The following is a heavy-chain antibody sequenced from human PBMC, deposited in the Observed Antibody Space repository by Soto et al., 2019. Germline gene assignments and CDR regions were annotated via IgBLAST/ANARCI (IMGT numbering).Heavy chain of an antibody. V-gene: IGHV3-74*01. CDR3: ARSYYSLGLDP. D-gene: IGHD4-4*01. Sequence: GGSLRLSCAASGFTFSSYWMHLVRQAPGKGLVWVSRINSDGSSTSYADSVKGRFTISRDNANNTLYLQMNSLRAEDTAVYYCARSYYSLGLDPWGKGSLFTASS. CDR1: GFTFSSYW. CDR2: INSDGSST. J-gene: IGHJ5*02.